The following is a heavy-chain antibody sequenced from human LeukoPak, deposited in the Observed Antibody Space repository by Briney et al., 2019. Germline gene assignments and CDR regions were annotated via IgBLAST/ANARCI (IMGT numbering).Heavy chain of an antibody. CDR2: INHSGST. CDR1: GGSLTAYY. V-gene: IGHV4-34*01. J-gene: IGHJ4*02. CDR3: ARGGYFDY. Sequence: SETLSLTCVVYGGSLTAYYWSWIRQPPGKGLEWIGEINHSGSTNYNPYLKSRVTISVDTSKNQFSLKLTSVTAADTAVYYCARGGYFDYWGQGTLVTVSS.